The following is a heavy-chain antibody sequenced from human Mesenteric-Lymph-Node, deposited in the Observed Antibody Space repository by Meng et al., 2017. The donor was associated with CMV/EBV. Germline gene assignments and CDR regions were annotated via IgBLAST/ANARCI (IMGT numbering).Heavy chain of an antibody. V-gene: IGHV3-9*01. CDR1: GFTCDDYA. Sequence: SLKISCAASGFTCDDYAMHWVRQAPGKGLEWVSGISCNSGSIGYADSVKGRFTISRDNAKNALYLQMNSLRDEDTAVYYCASIRTRYNWNVPVDYWGQGTRVTVSS. CDR2: ISCNSGSI. J-gene: IGHJ4*02. CDR3: ASIRTRYNWNVPVDY. D-gene: IGHD1-20*01.